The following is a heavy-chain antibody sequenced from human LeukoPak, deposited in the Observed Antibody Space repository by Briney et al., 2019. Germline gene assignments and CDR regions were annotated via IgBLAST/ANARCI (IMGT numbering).Heavy chain of an antibody. V-gene: IGHV4-4*07. J-gene: IGHJ4*02. Sequence: PSETLSLTCTVSGGSISSYYWSWIRQPAGKGLEWIGRIYTSGSTNYNPSLKSRVTMSVDTSKNQFSLKLSSVTAADTAVYYCAREGGPSGWELLSSSLWGQGTLVTVSS. CDR1: GGSISSYY. CDR3: AREGGPSGWELLSSSL. CDR2: IYTSGST. D-gene: IGHD1-26*01.